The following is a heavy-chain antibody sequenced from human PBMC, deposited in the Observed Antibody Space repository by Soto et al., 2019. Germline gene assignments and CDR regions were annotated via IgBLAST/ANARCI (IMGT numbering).Heavy chain of an antibody. D-gene: IGHD2-21*01. J-gene: IGHJ4*02. CDR1: GYTSTTYY. CDR2: INPSGGST. V-gene: IGHV1-46*01. CDR3: ARSATLFLYFDY. Sequence: GASVKVSCKASGYTSTTYYIHLLPQAPLQGLEWMGIINPSGGSTSYAQKFQGRVTMTRDTSTSTVYMELSSLRSEDTAVYYCARSATLFLYFDYWGQGTLVTVSS.